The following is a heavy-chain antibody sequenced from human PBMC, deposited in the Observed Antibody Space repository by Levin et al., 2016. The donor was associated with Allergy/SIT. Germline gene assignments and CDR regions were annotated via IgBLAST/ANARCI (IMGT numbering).Heavy chain of an antibody. J-gene: IGHJ6*02. Sequence: ASVKVSCKASGYTFTGHHIHWVRQAPGQGLEWMGLINPNSGASTYAQKFQGRVTMTRDTSINTVYMDLYRLRSDDTAIYYCARGNCSSTNCAEVAFSYYIMDVWGQGTTVTVSS. CDR3: ARGNCSSTNCAEVAFSYYIMDV. V-gene: IGHV1-2*02. CDR2: INPNSGAS. CDR1: GYTFTGHH. D-gene: IGHD2-2*01.